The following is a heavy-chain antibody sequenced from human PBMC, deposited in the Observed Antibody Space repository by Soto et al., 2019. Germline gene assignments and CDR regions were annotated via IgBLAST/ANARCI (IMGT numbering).Heavy chain of an antibody. CDR2: IKQDGSEI. CDR1: GFTFSNFW. CDR3: ARDQPDY. Sequence: EVQLVESGGGLVQPGGSLRLSCAASGFTFSNFWMSWIRQAPGKGLEWVANIKQDGSEIHYVDSVKGRFSISRDNANNSPYSKMNSLGAEDTAVYYCARDQPDYWGQGTLVTVSS. J-gene: IGHJ4*02. V-gene: IGHV3-7*01.